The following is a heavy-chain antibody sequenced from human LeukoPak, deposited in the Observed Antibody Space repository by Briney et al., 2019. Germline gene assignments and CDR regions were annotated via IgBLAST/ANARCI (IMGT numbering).Heavy chain of an antibody. CDR3: AKQTSPRVGAPIR. Sequence: GGSLRLSCAASGFTFSSYAMTWVRQAPGKGLEWVSVIDGSGGITYYADSVTGRFTISRDNSKNTLYLQINSLRAEDTAVYYCAKQTSPRVGAPIRWGQGTLVTVSS. D-gene: IGHD1-26*01. CDR1: GFTFSSYA. CDR2: IDGSGGIT. J-gene: IGHJ4*02. V-gene: IGHV3-23*01.